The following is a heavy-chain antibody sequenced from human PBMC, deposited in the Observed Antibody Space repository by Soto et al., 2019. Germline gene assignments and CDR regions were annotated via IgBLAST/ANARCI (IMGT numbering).Heavy chain of an antibody. CDR2: FSDSGST. V-gene: IGHV4-34*01. Sequence: NPSETLSLTCAVYGGCFSGKYWSWIRQPPGKGLEWIGEFSDSGSTNYNPSLKSRVTISEDMSKSQFSLKLSSVTAADTAVYYCERGNFYYGLDVWGQGTTVTASS. CDR1: GGCFSGKY. J-gene: IGHJ6*02. CDR3: ERGNFYYGLDV.